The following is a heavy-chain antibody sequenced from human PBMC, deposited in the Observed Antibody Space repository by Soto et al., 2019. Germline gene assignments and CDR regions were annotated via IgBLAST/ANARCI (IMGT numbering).Heavy chain of an antibody. V-gene: IGHV4-4*07. CDR2: IYNNEST. J-gene: IGHJ6*02. Sequence: SETLSVTCTISGSSISIYFWSWIRQPAGKGLEWIGRIYNNESTNYNPSFESRVTMSVDTSKNQSSLRLSSVTAADTAVYYCARDTATVTTLYYYYGMDVWGQGTTVTVSS. CDR3: ARDTATVTTLYYYYGMDV. D-gene: IGHD4-17*01. CDR1: GSSISIYF.